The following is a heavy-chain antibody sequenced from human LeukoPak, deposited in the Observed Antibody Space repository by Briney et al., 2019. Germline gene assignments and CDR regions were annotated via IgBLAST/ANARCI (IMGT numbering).Heavy chain of an antibody. Sequence: GGSLRLSCAASGFTFSNYWMTWVRQAPGKGLEWVAHINQDGSEEHYMDSVKARFTISRDNAKNSLSLQTNSLRAEDTAVYYCVRDGGVSGYDLLDYWGQGTLVTVSS. CDR2: INQDGSEE. D-gene: IGHD5-12*01. CDR1: GFTFSNYW. J-gene: IGHJ4*02. CDR3: VRDGGVSGYDLLDY. V-gene: IGHV3-7*01.